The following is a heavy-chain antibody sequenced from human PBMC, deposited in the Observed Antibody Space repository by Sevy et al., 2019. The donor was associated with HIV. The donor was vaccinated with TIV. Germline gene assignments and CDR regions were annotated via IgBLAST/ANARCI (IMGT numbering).Heavy chain of an antibody. V-gene: IGHV3-30*02. CDR2: IRYDGSNK. J-gene: IGHJ4*02. D-gene: IGHD3-3*01. CDR3: AKPYPASGIPAQCDFWSGYFHEYYFDY. Sequence: GGSLRLSCAASGFTFSSYGMHWVRQAPGKGLEWVAFIRYDGSNKYYADSVKGRFTISRDNSKNTLYLQMNSLRAEDTAVYYWAKPYPASGIPAQCDFWSGYFHEYYFDYWGQGTLVTVSS. CDR1: GFTFSSYG.